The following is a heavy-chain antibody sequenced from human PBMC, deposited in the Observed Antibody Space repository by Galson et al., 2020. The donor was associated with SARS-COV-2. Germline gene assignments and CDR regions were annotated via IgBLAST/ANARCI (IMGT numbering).Heavy chain of an antibody. J-gene: IGHJ4*02. CDR2: MNEYGSIT. CDR1: GFTFSSFW. D-gene: IGHD2-15*01. CDR3: ARDLGGAASD. Sequence: GESLKISCEASGFTFSSFWMHWVRRAPGQGLEWVSRMNEYGSITDYADSVKGRFTISSDNAKNTLYLQMSSLRAEDTAIYYCARDLGGAASDWGQGTLVTVTS. V-gene: IGHV3-74*01.